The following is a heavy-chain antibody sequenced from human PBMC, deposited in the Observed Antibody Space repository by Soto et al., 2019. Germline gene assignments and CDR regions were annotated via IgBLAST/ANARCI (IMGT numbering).Heavy chain of an antibody. D-gene: IGHD3-16*02. J-gene: IGHJ4*02. V-gene: IGHV3-33*08. Sequence: GGSLRLSCAASGFSFSTYWMSWVRQAPGKGLEWVAVIWYDGSNKYYADSVKGRFTISRDNSKNTLYLQMNSLRAEDTAVYYCARDQTYYDYIWGSYPESHFDYWGQGTLVTVSS. CDR1: GFSFSTYW. CDR3: ARDQTYYDYIWGSYPESHFDY. CDR2: IWYDGSNK.